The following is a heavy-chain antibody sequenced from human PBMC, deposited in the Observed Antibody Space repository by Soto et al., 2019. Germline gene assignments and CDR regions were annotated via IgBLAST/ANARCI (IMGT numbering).Heavy chain of an antibody. CDR1: GFTFSSYG. CDR2: ISYDGSNK. CDR3: AKNGENSGSYYVFDY. Sequence: QVQLVESGGGVVQPGRSLRLSCAASGFTFSSYGMHWVRQAPGKGLEWVAVISYDGSNKYYADSVKGRFTISRDNSKNTLYLQMNSLRAEYTAVYYCAKNGENSGSYYVFDYWGQGTLVTVSS. J-gene: IGHJ4*02. D-gene: IGHD1-26*01. V-gene: IGHV3-30*18.